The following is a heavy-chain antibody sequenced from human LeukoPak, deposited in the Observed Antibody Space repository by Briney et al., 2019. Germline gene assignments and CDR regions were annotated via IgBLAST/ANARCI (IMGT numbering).Heavy chain of an antibody. D-gene: IGHD2-15*01. CDR1: GFTFGRYA. CDR3: SRYTYCSGASCCFDP. V-gene: IGHV3-49*04. J-gene: IGHJ5*02. CDR2: ITSKAYGGTT. Sequence: GGSLRLSCTASGFTFGRYAMSWVRQAPGKGPEWIGFITSKAYGGTTEYAASVKGRFTISRDDSKNIAYLQMNSLRTEDTAVYYCSRYTYCSGASCCFDPWGQGTLVTVSS.